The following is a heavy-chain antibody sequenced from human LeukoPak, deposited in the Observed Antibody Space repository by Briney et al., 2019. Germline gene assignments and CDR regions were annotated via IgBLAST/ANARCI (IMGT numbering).Heavy chain of an antibody. CDR1: GGTFSSYA. J-gene: IGHJ4*02. CDR3: ARDGGYDYVWGSYRYEDY. Sequence: ASVKVSCKASGGTFSSYAISWVRQAPGQGLEWMGWISAYNGNTNYAQKLQGRVTMTTDTSTSTAYMELRSLRSDDTAVYYCARDGGYDYVWGSYRYEDYWGQGTLVTVSS. V-gene: IGHV1-18*01. CDR2: ISAYNGNT. D-gene: IGHD3-16*02.